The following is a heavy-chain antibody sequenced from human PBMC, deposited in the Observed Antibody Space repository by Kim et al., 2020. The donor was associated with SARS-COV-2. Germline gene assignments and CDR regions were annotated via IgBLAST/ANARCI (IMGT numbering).Heavy chain of an antibody. Sequence: SETLSLTCTVSGGSISSSSYYWGWIRQPPGKGLEWIGSIYYSGSTYYNPSLKSRVTISVDTSKNQFSLKLSSVTAADTAVYYCAGGVTFGGVIAHDHAFDIWGQGTMVTVSS. V-gene: IGHV4-39*01. CDR1: GGSISSSSYY. D-gene: IGHD3-16*02. CDR3: AGGVTFGGVIAHDHAFDI. J-gene: IGHJ3*02. CDR2: IYYSGST.